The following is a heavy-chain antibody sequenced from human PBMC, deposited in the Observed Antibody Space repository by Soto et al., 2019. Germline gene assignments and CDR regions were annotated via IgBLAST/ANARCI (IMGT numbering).Heavy chain of an antibody. CDR1: GFTFSSYA. Sequence: PGGSLRLSCAASGFTFSSYAMSWVRQAPGKGLEWVSAISGSGGSTYYADSVKGRFTISRDNSKNTLYLQMNSLRAEDTAVYYCAKDRGGLLWFGELLNYYYYGMDVWGQGATVTVSS. CDR3: AKDRGGLLWFGELLNYYYYGMDV. V-gene: IGHV3-23*01. D-gene: IGHD3-10*01. J-gene: IGHJ6*02. CDR2: ISGSGGST.